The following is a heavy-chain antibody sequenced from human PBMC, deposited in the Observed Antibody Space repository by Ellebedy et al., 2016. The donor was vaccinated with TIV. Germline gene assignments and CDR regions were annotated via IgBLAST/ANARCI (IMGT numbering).Heavy chain of an antibody. V-gene: IGHV3-23*01. CDR2: VSGSGDTT. CDR1: GYIFNFFA. Sequence: GESLKISCAATGYIFNFFAMTWVRQAPGQALEWVSAVSGSGDTTYYAASLKGRFTISSDNSKNTLYLQLNSLRVEDTAVYYSATRLGEGIKEWGGFDYWGQGTVVTVSS. D-gene: IGHD3-10*01. CDR3: ATRLGEGIKEWGGFDY. J-gene: IGHJ4*02.